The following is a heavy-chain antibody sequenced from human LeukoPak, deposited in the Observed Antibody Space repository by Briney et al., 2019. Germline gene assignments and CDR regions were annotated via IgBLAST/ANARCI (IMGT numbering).Heavy chain of an antibody. D-gene: IGHD2-2*01. CDR3: ARDRVVVPAAFDY. Sequence: ASVKVSCKASGYTFTAYYMHSVRQAPGQGLEWMGWINPNSGGTNSAQKFQGRVTMTRDTSISTAYMELSRLRSDDTAVYYCARDRVVVPAAFDYWGQGTLVTVSS. CDR1: GYTFTAYY. V-gene: IGHV1-2*02. J-gene: IGHJ4*02. CDR2: INPNSGGT.